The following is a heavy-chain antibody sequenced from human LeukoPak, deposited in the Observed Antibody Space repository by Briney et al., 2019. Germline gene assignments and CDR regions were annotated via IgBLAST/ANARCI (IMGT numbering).Heavy chain of an antibody. CDR3: SRYSVGPLDY. J-gene: IGHJ4*02. V-gene: IGHV3-21*01. Sequence: GGSLRLSCAASGFTFISYSMNWVRQAPGKGLEWVSSIISSSSYIYYVRAVKGRFVISIDNDQTSLYLKTNNLSAEDTAVYYCSRYSVGPLDYWGQGTLVTVSS. CDR2: IISSSSYI. D-gene: IGHD2-15*01. CDR1: GFTFISYS.